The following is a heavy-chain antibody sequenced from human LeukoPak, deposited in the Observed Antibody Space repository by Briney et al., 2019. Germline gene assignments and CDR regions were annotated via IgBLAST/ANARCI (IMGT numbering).Heavy chain of an antibody. V-gene: IGHV3-23*01. J-gene: IGHJ2*01. CDR2: ITGSGGTT. CDR3: DLRGPAAGTWYFDL. Sequence: GGSLRLSCAASGLTFSNYAMGWVRQAPGKGLEWVSAITGSGGTTYYADSVKGRFAISRDNSKNTMYLQMNSLRAEDTALYAKDLRGPAAGTWYFDLWGRGTLVTVSS. CDR1: GLTFSNYA. D-gene: IGHD6-13*01.